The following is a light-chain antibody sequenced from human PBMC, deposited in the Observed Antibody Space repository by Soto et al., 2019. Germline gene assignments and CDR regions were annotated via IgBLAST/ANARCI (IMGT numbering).Light chain of an antibody. CDR2: GAS. Sequence: EIVLTQSPGTLSLSPGERSTLSCRATQSVSSSYLAWYQQKPGQAPRVLIYGASSRETGIPDRFSGSGSGTEFTLTISRLEPEDVAVYYCQQYGSSPWTFGQGTKVDIK. V-gene: IGKV3-20*01. CDR1: QSVSSSY. J-gene: IGKJ1*01. CDR3: QQYGSSPWT.